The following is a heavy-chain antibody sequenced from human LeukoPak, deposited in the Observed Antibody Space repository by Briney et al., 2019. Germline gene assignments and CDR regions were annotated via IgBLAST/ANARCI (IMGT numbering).Heavy chain of an antibody. Sequence: ASVKVSCKASGGTFSSYAISWVRQAPGQGLEWMGGIIPIFGTANYAQKFQGRVTITTDESTSTAYMELSSLRSEDTAVYYCARGSEGRYYYYYMDVWGKGTTVTVSS. CDR2: IIPIFGTA. V-gene: IGHV1-69*05. CDR3: ARGSEGRYYYYYMDV. CDR1: GGTFSSYA. D-gene: IGHD3-10*01. J-gene: IGHJ6*03.